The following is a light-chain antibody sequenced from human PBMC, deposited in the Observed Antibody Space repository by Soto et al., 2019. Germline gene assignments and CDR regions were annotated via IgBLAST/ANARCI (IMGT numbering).Light chain of an antibody. Sequence: QSALXQPPSASGSPGQSVTISCTGTSSDVGGYNYVSWYQQHPGKAPKLMIYEVSKRPSGVPDRFSGSKSGNTASLTVSGLQAEDEADYYCSSYAASNNYIFGTGTKVTVL. J-gene: IGLJ1*01. CDR3: SSYAASNNYI. CDR2: EVS. V-gene: IGLV2-8*01. CDR1: SSDVGGYNY.